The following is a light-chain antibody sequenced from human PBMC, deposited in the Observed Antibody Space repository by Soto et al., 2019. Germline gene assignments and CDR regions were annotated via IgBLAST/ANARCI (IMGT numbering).Light chain of an antibody. CDR1: QSISSY. V-gene: IGKV1-39*01. CDR2: TAS. Sequence: DIQMTQSPSSLSASVADRVTITCRASQSISSYLNWYQQKPGKAPNLLIYTASSLQSGVPSRFSGNGSGTDFTLTISSLQPEDFATYYCQQNYSTPQTFGGGTKVEI. J-gene: IGKJ4*02. CDR3: QQNYSTPQT.